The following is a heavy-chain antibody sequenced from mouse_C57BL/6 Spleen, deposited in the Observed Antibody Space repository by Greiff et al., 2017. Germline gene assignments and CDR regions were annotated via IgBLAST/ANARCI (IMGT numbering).Heavy chain of an antibody. CDR1: GFTFSNYW. D-gene: IGHD1-1*01. CDR2: IRFKSDNYAT. J-gene: IGHJ1*03. V-gene: IGHV6-3*01. CDR3: YGGYYYGSRGYWYFDV. Sequence: EVKLVESGGGLVQPGGSMKLSCVASGFTFSNYWMNWVRQSPEKGLEWVAHIRFKSDNYATHYAESVKGRFTISRDDSKSSVYLQMNDLRAVETGIYYCYGGYYYGSRGYWYFDVWGTGTTVTVSS.